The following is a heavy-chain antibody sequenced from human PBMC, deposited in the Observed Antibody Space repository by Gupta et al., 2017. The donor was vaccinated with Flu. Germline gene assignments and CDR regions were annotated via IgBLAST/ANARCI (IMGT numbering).Heavy chain of an antibody. Sequence: QAPGKGLEWMGSFDPEDDEPIYAHKFQGRVTVTEDTSTDTAYMELNSLRSEDTAMYYCATDRGGTKPPGWVYWGQGTLVTVSS. D-gene: IGHD1-7*01. V-gene: IGHV1-24*01. J-gene: IGHJ4*02. CDR2: FDPEDDEP. CDR3: ATDRGGTKPPGWVY.